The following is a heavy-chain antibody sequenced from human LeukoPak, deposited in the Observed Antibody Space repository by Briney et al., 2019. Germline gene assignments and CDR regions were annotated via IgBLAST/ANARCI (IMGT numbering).Heavy chain of an antibody. CDR3: TTVESEGAIPHDAFDI. J-gene: IGHJ3*02. D-gene: IGHD1-26*01. CDR2: IKSKTDGGTT. V-gene: IGHV3-15*01. CDR1: GFTFSNAW. Sequence: PGGSLRLSCAASGFTFSNAWMSWVRQAPGKGLEWVGRIKSKTDGGTTDYAAPVKGRFTISRDDSKNTLYLQMNSLKTEDTAVYYCTTVESEGAIPHDAFDIWGQGTMVTVSS.